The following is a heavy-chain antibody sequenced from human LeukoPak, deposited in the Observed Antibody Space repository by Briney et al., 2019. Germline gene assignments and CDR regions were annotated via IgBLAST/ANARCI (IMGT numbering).Heavy chain of an antibody. CDR1: GFTFSSYA. J-gene: IGHJ4*02. V-gene: IGHV3-48*04. Sequence: PGGSLRLSCAASGFTFSSYAMNWVRQAPGKGLEWVSYISSSSTTIHYADSVEGRFTISRDNAKNSLYLQMNSLRAEDTAVYYCASGQAWRYSSSWYASELDYWGQGSLVTVSS. D-gene: IGHD6-13*01. CDR2: ISSSSTTI. CDR3: ASGQAWRYSSSWYASELDY.